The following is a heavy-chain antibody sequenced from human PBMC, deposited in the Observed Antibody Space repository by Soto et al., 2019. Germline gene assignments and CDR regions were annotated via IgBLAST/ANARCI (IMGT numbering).Heavy chain of an antibody. CDR1: GFTFSSYS. D-gene: IGHD5-18*01. CDR2: ISSSSTI. J-gene: IGHJ5*02. V-gene: IGHV3-48*02. Sequence: EVQLVESGGGLVQPGGSLRLSCAASGFTFSSYSMNWVRQAPGKGLEWVSYISSSSTIYYADSVKGRFTISRDNAKNSLYLQMNSLRDEDTAVYYCARDLNEYSYGSRWFDPWGQGTLVTVSS. CDR3: ARDLNEYSYGSRWFDP.